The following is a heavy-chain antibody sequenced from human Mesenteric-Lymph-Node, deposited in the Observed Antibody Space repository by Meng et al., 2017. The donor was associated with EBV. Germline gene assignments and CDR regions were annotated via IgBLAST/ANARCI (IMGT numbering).Heavy chain of an antibody. V-gene: IGHV1-3*04. CDR2: INTDNGNT. Sequence: QGHFVTAGAGVKKPGASVKVCCKASGYTFTYALHWVRQAPGQSLEWMGWINTDNGNTKYSQKFQGRVAMAADSSTSTAYMEVTSLTSDDTAVYYCASGGSGINFDYWGQGTLVTVSS. CDR3: ASGGSGINFDY. CDR1: GYTFTYA. D-gene: IGHD3-10*01. J-gene: IGHJ4*02.